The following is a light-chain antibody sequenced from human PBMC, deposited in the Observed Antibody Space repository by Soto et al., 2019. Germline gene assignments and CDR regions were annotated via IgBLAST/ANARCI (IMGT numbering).Light chain of an antibody. V-gene: IGKV1-39*01. CDR1: QTISNY. CDR2: AAS. CDR3: QKTYSTPFT. J-gene: IGKJ3*01. Sequence: DIQMTQSPSSLSASVGDRVTITCRASQTISNYLNWYQEKPGRAPKLLIYAASNLQSGVPSRFSGSGSGTDFTLTITTLQPEDFATYYCQKTYSTPFTFGPRTNVDGK.